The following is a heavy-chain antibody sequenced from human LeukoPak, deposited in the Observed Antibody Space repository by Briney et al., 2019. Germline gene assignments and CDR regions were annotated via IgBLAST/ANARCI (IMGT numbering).Heavy chain of an antibody. CDR1: GFTFSSYE. CDR2: ISSSGSTK. CDR3: ARAFQELPQLYYYYYMDV. V-gene: IGHV3-48*03. D-gene: IGHD6-13*01. J-gene: IGHJ6*03. Sequence: SGGSLRLSCAASGFTFSSYEMNWVRQAPGKGLEWVSYISSSGSTKYYADSVKGRFTISRDNAKNSLYLQTNSLRAEDTAVYCCARAFQELPQLYYYYYMDVWGKGTTVTVSS.